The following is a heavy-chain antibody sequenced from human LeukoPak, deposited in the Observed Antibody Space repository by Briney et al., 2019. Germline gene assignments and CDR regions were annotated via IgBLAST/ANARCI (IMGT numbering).Heavy chain of an antibody. D-gene: IGHD3-9*01. V-gene: IGHV4-34*01. CDR1: GGSFSGYY. CDR3: ARGGRRYFDWLERGVHDY. CDR2: INHSGST. J-gene: IGHJ4*02. Sequence: SETLSLTCAVYGGSFSGYYWSWIRQPPGKGLEWIREINHSGSTNYNPSLKSRVTISVDTSKNQFSLKLSSVTAADTAVYYCARGGRRYFDWLERGVHDYWGQGTLVTVSS.